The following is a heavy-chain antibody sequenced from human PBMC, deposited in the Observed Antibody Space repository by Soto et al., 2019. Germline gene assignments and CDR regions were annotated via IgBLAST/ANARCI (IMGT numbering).Heavy chain of an antibody. D-gene: IGHD3-16*02. CDR2: IDWADNK. CDR3: ARIRAGHSFGGIIAPFYFDY. CDR1: GFSLSSSGMC. J-gene: IGHJ4*02. Sequence: GSGPTLVNPTQTLTLTCTFSGFSLSSSGMCVSWIRQPPGKALEWLAMIDWADNKYYSTSLKTRLTISKDTSRNQVVLTMANMDPVDTATYYCARIRAGHSFGGIIAPFYFDYWGQGTLVTVSS. V-gene: IGHV2-70*13.